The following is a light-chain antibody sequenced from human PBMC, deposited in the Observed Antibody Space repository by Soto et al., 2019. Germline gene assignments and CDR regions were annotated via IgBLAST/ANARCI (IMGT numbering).Light chain of an antibody. Sequence: QSALTQPPSASGSPGQSVTISCTGTSSDVGGYNFVSWYQHHPGKAPKLMIYEVSKRPSGVPDRFSGSKSANTASLTVSGLQAEDEADYYCSSYAGSNSFVVFGGGTPLTVL. CDR2: EVS. CDR3: SSYAGSNSFVV. CDR1: SSDVGGYNF. V-gene: IGLV2-8*01. J-gene: IGLJ3*02.